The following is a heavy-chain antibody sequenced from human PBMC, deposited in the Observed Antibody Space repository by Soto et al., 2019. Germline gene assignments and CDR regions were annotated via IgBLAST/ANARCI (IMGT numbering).Heavy chain of an antibody. V-gene: IGHV2-5*01. CDR2: LYWNDDK. J-gene: IGHJ4*02. CDR3: ARPDSSGYYYTR. Sequence: QITLKESGPPLVKPTQTLTLTCTFSGFSLSTSGVGVGWIRQPPGKALEWLALLYWNDDKRYSPSLKSRLTITKDTSKNQVVLTMTNMDPVDTATYYCARPDSSGYYYTRWGQGTLVTVSS. CDR1: GFSLSTSGVG. D-gene: IGHD3-22*01.